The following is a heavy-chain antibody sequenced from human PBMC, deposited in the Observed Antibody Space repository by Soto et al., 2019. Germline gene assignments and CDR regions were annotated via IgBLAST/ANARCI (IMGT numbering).Heavy chain of an antibody. D-gene: IGHD1-1*01. J-gene: IGHJ4*02. CDR2: INPNSGGT. V-gene: IGHV1-2*02. CDR1: GYTFTGYY. Sequence: ASVKVSCKASGYTFTGYYMHWVRQAPGQGLEWMGWINPNSGGTDYAQKFQGRVTMTRDTSISTAYMELSRLRSDDTAVYYCARGPSVRNPFDYWGQGTLVTVPS. CDR3: ARGPSVRNPFDY.